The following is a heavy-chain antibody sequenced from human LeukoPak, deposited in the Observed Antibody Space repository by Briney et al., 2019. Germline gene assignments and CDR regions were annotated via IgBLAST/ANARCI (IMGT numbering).Heavy chain of an antibody. CDR2: INPNSGGT. J-gene: IGHJ4*02. CDR3: AREGGYCRSTSCYDPNFDY. CDR1: GYTFTGYY. V-gene: IGHV1-2*02. D-gene: IGHD2-2*01. Sequence: ASVKVSCKASGYTFTGYYMHWVRQAPGQGLEWMGWINPNSGGTNYAQQFQGRVTMTRDTSINTAYMEPSRLRSDDTAVYFCAREGGYCRSTSCYDPNFDYWGQGTLVTVSS.